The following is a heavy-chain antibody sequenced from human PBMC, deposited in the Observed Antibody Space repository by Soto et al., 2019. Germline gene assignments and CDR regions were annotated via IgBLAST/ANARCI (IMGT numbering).Heavy chain of an antibody. CDR2: MKFDGSSA. CDR3: VRGIPGYYGSDV. V-gene: IGHV3-74*01. D-gene: IGHD5-18*01. J-gene: IGHJ3*01. CDR1: GFTFSSYW. Sequence: EMQLLESGGGLVQQGGSLRLSCEGSGFTFSSYWMHWVRQVPGKGLVWVSRMKFDGSSANYADSVKGRFTISRDNAKNTVYLQRNSRRSEGTGVYYCVRGIPGYYGSDVWGQGTMVTVSS.